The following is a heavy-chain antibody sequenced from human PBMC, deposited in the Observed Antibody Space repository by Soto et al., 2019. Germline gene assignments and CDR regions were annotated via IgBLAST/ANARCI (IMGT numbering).Heavy chain of an antibody. CDR1: GGTFSSDA. CDR2: IIPTFGTG. J-gene: IGHJ4*02. V-gene: IGHV1-69*13. D-gene: IGHD2-21*02. CDR3: ARDCGGDCPFDY. Sequence: ASVKVSCKASGGTFSSDAISWVRQAPGQGLEGMGGIIPTFGTGNYAQKFQGRVTITADESTTIAYMELSSLRSEDTAVYYCARDCGGDCPFDYWGQGTLVTVSS.